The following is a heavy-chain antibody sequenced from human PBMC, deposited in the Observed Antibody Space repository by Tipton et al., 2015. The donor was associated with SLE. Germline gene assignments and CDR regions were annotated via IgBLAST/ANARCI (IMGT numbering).Heavy chain of an antibody. V-gene: IGHV3-74*03. Sequence: GSLRLSCAASGFTFSSYWMHWVRQAPGKGLVWVSRINSDGSSTTYGDSVKGRFTISRDNAKNTLYLQMNSLRAEDTAVYYCARGLDWSVAGPDYFHHWGQGTLVTVSS. J-gene: IGHJ1*01. CDR3: ARGLDWSVAGPDYFHH. D-gene: IGHD6-19*01. CDR1: GFTFSSYW. CDR2: INSDGSST.